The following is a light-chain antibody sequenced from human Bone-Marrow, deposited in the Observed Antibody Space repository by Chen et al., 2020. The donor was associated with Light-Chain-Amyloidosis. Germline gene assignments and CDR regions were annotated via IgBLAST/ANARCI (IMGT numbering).Light chain of an antibody. V-gene: IGLV3-21*02. CDR1: NIGSTS. Sequence: SYVLTQPSSVSVAPGQTATIACVGNNIGSTSVHWSQQTPGQAPLLVVYDESARPSGIPERLSGSNSGNTATLTISRVEAGDEADYYCQVWDRSSDRPVFGGGTKLTVL. CDR2: DES. CDR3: QVWDRSSDRPV. J-gene: IGLJ3*02.